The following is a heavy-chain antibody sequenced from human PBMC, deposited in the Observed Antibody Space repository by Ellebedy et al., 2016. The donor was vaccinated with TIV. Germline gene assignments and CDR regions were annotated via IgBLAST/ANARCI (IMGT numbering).Heavy chain of an antibody. CDR1: GGTFSSYA. V-gene: IGHV1-69*13. Sequence: AASVKVSCKASGGTFSSYAISWVRQAPGQGLEWMGGIIPIFGTANYAQKFQGRVTITADESTSTAYMELSSLRSEDTAVYYCARGGRCGGDCSDWFDPWGQGTLVTVSS. CDR3: ARGGRCGGDCSDWFDP. CDR2: IIPIFGTA. J-gene: IGHJ5*02. D-gene: IGHD2-21*02.